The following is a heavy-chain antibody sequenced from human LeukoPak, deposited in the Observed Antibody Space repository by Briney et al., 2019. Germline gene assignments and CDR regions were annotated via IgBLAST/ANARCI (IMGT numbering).Heavy chain of an antibody. J-gene: IGHJ4*02. Sequence: SETLSLTCILYGGSFSGYYWGWIRQPPGKGLEWIGSTYHSGSTYYNPSLKSRVTISVDTSKNQFSLKLSSVTAADTAVYYCAREGIMITFGGDIPCYFDYWGQGTLVTVSS. CDR2: TYHSGST. V-gene: IGHV4-38-2*02. CDR3: AREGIMITFGGDIPCYFDY. D-gene: IGHD3-16*02. CDR1: GGSFSGYY.